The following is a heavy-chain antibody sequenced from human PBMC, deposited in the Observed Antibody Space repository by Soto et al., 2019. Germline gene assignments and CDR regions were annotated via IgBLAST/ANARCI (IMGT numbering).Heavy chain of an antibody. CDR2: IYYSGST. D-gene: IGHD5-18*01. V-gene: IGHV4-59*01. CDR1: GGSISSYY. J-gene: IGHJ6*02. CDR3: ARDAMANGGMDV. Sequence: SETLSLTCTVSGGSISSYYWSWIRQPPGKGLEWIGYIYYSGSTNYNPSLKSRVTISVDTSKNQFSLKLSSVTAADTAVYYCARDAMANGGMDVWGQGTTVTDSS.